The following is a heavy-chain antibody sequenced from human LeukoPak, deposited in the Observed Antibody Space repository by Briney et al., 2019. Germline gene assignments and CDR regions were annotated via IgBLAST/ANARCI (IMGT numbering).Heavy chain of an antibody. J-gene: IGHJ4*02. CDR1: GGSISSSYW. V-gene: IGHV4-4*02. Sequence: PSETLSLTCAVSGGSISSSYWWSWVHQPPGKGLEWIGEVYHSGSTNYNPSLKSRVTISVDTSKNQFSLKLSSVTAADTAVYYCARGRTYYYGSGSYGDYWGQGTLVTVSS. CDR2: VYHSGST. D-gene: IGHD3-10*01. CDR3: ARGRTYYYGSGSYGDY.